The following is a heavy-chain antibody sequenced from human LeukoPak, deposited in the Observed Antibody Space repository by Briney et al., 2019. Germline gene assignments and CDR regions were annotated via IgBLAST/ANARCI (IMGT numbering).Heavy chain of an antibody. V-gene: IGHV4-34*01. CDR2: INHSGST. J-gene: IGHJ4*02. D-gene: IGHD4-11*01. Sequence: TSETLSLTCAVYGGSFSGYYWSWIRQPPGKGLEWIGEINHSGSTNYNPSLKSRVTISVDTSKNQFSLKLSSVTAADTAVYYCAREYSNHFDYWGQGTLATVSS. CDR3: AREYSNHFDY. CDR1: GGSFSGYY.